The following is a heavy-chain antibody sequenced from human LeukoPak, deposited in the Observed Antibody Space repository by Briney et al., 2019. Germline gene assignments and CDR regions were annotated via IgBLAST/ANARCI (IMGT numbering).Heavy chain of an antibody. J-gene: IGHJ4*02. CDR1: GGSISSGGYY. CDR2: IYYSGST. CDR3: ARAPFYYDSRGSPALYPFDY. V-gene: IGHV4-31*03. Sequence: SQTLSLTCTVSGGSISSGGYYWSWIRQHPGKGLVWIGYIYYSGSTYYNPSLKSRVTISVDTSKNQFSLRLSSVTAADTAVYYCARAPFYYDSRGSPALYPFDYWGQGTLVTVSS. D-gene: IGHD3-22*01.